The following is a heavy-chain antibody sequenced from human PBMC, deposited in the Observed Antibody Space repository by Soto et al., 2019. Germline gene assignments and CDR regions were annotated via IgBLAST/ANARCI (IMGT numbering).Heavy chain of an antibody. J-gene: IGHJ1*01. Sequence: EVQLVESGGGLIQPGGSLRLSCAASGFTVSSNYMSWVRQAPGKGLEWVSVIYSGGSTYYADSVKGRFTISRDNSMNWVYILMNSLSAVDTAVYYCVRDRVDSGYPEYFQHWGQGTLVTVSS. V-gene: IGHV3-53*01. D-gene: IGHD3-22*01. CDR3: VRDRVDSGYPEYFQH. CDR2: IYSGGST. CDR1: GFTVSSNY.